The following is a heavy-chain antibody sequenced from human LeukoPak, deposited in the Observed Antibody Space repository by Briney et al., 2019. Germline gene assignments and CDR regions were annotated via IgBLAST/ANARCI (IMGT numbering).Heavy chain of an antibody. CDR3: ARDLPSYSSSGYYFDY. V-gene: IGHV3-48*01. CDR2: ISSSSSTI. CDR1: GFTFSSYS. Sequence: GGSLRLSCAASGFTFSSYSMNWVRQAPGEGLEWVSYISSSSSTIYYADSVKGRFTISRDNAKNSLYLQMNSLRAEDTAVYYCARDLPSYSSSGYYFDYWGQGTLVTVSS. D-gene: IGHD6-6*01. J-gene: IGHJ4*02.